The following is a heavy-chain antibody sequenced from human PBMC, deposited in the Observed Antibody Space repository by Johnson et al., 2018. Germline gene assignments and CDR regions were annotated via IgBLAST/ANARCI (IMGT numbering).Heavy chain of an antibody. V-gene: IGHV3-7*01. J-gene: IGHJ6*03. Sequence: VQLVESGGGLVQPGGSLRLSCAASGFSFSTYWMTWVRQAPGKGLKWVANIKEDGSEKYYVDSVKGRFTISRDNAKNSLFLQMNSLRADDAAVYYCVRVTSPLRFVGWFGDHSYYMDVWGKGTTVTVSS. CDR3: VRVTSPLRFVGWFGDHSYYMDV. CDR1: GFSFSTYW. CDR2: IKEDGSEK. D-gene: IGHD3-3*01.